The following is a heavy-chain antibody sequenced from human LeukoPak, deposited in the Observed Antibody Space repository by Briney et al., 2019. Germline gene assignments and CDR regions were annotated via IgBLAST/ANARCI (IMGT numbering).Heavy chain of an antibody. J-gene: IGHJ6*02. CDR2: ISAYNGNT. D-gene: IGHD5-12*01. V-gene: IGHV1-18*01. Sequence: GASVKVSCKASGYTFTSYGISWVRQAPGQGLEWMGWISAYNGNTNYAQKLQGRVTMTTDTSTSTAYMELRSLRSDDTAVYYCARPQKLGLWYPAAHYYYYGMDVWGQGTTVTVPS. CDR1: GYTFTSYG. CDR3: ARPQKLGLWYPAAHYYYYGMDV.